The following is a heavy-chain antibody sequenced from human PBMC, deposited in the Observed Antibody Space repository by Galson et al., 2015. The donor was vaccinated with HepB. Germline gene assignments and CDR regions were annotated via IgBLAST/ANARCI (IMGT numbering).Heavy chain of an antibody. V-gene: IGHV3-66*01. CDR3: ARDGYSSSWYVRYFDL. CDR2: IYSGCST. Sequence: SLRLSCAASGFTVSRNYMSWVRQAPGKGLEWVSVIYSGCSTYYADSVKGRFTISRDNSKNTLYLQMNSLRAEDTAVYYCARDGYSSSWYVRYFDLWGRGTLVTVSS. CDR1: GFTVSRNY. J-gene: IGHJ2*01. D-gene: IGHD6-13*01.